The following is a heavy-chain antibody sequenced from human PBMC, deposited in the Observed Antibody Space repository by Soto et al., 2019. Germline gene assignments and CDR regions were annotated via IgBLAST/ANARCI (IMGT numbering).Heavy chain of an antibody. CDR2: ISGSGGST. J-gene: IGHJ3*02. CDR1: GFTCSSYA. D-gene: IGHD1-26*01. CDR3: AKDFASSIVRGDAFDI. Sequence: GFLILSCSASGFTCSSYAMSWVRQAPGKGLEWVSAISGSGGSTYYADSVKGRFTISRDNSKNTLYLQMNSLRAEDTAVYYCAKDFASSIVRGDAFDIWGQGTMVTVSS. V-gene: IGHV3-23*01.